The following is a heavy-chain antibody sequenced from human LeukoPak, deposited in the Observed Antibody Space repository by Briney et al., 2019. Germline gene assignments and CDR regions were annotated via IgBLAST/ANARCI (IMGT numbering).Heavy chain of an antibody. CDR3: ARERATMVRGVVDY. CDR1: GYAFTSYG. J-gene: IGHJ4*02. Sequence: GASMKVSCKASGYAFTSYGISCVRQAPGQGLEWMGWISVYNGNTKYAQKLQGRVTMTTDTSTNTAYMELRSLRSDDTAVYYCARERATMVRGVVDYWGQGTLVTVSS. D-gene: IGHD3-10*01. CDR2: ISVYNGNT. V-gene: IGHV1-18*01.